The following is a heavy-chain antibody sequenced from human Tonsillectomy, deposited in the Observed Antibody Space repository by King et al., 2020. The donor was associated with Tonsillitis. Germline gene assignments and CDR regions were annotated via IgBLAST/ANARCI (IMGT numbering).Heavy chain of an antibody. V-gene: IGHV3-23*04. J-gene: IGHJ3*02. Sequence: VQLVESGGGLVQPGGSLSLSCAASGFTFSNYAMSWVRQAPGRGLEWVSVISGGGISTYYADSVKGRFAISRDNSRNTLYLQMNSLRAEDTAVYYCAKDGFGFGELPIDAFDIWGQGTMVTVSS. CDR2: ISGGGIST. CDR3: AKDGFGFGELPIDAFDI. CDR1: GFTFSNYA. D-gene: IGHD3-10*01.